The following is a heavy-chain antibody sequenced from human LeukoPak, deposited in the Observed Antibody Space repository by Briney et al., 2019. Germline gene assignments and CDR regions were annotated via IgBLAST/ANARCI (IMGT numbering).Heavy chain of an antibody. Sequence: ASVKVSCKASGYTFTSYAMHWVRQAPGQRLEWMGWINAGNGNTKYSQKFQGRVTITRDTSASTAYMELSSLRSEDTAVYYCARDLTEYGDNWFDPWGQGTLVTVSS. J-gene: IGHJ5*02. D-gene: IGHD4-17*01. CDR1: GYTFTSYA. CDR3: ARDLTEYGDNWFDP. CDR2: INAGNGNT. V-gene: IGHV1-3*01.